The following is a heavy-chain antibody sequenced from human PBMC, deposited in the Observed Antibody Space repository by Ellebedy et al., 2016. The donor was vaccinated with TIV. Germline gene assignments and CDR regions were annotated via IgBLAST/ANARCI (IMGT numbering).Heavy chain of an antibody. J-gene: IGHJ4*02. CDR2: ISVDGGST. D-gene: IGHD3-16*01. Sequence: GGSLRLXXAASGFTFSNYAMSWVRQPPGKGLEWVSAISVDGGSTFYADSVKGRFTISRDNSKSTLYLQMNGLRGDDTAVYYCANYVRSLDSWGPGTLVTVSS. CDR1: GFTFSNYA. V-gene: IGHV3-23*01. CDR3: ANYVRSLDS.